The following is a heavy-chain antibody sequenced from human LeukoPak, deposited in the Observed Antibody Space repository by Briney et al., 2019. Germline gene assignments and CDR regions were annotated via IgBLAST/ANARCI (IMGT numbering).Heavy chain of an antibody. CDR1: GYTFTSYG. D-gene: IGHD6-19*01. CDR3: SREGGSGWYTRVYYFDY. Sequence: GASVKVSCKASGYTFTSYGISWVRQAPGKGLEWMGWISAYNGNTNYAQKLQGRVTMTTDTSTSTAYMELRSLRSDDTAVYYCSREGGSGWYTRVYYFDYWGQGTLVTVSS. J-gene: IGHJ4*02. V-gene: IGHV1-18*01. CDR2: ISAYNGNT.